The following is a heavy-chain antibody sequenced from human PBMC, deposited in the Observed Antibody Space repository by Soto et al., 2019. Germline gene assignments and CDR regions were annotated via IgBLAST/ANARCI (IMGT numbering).Heavy chain of an antibody. Sequence: PSETLSLTCTVSGGSISSGGYYWSWIRQHPGKGLEWIGYIYNIGSTYYNPSLKSRVTISVDTSKNQFSLNLSSVTAADTAVYYCARAGYSFGYSVDYWGQGTLVTVSS. CDR2: IYNIGST. CDR3: ARAGYSFGYSVDY. D-gene: IGHD5-18*01. CDR1: GGSISSGGYY. J-gene: IGHJ4*02. V-gene: IGHV4-31*03.